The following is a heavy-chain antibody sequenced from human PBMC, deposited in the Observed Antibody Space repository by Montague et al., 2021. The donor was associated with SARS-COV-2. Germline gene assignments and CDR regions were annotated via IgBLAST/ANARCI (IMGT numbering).Heavy chain of an antibody. Sequence: SETLSLTCVVSGGFISSINWWSWVRQPPGKVLLWIGEIYHSGSTNYNPSLKSRVIISVDKSKNQFFLKLSSVTAADTDVYYCARTGYSSGWHSFDYWGQGTLVTVSS. V-gene: IGHV4-4*02. CDR2: IYHSGST. D-gene: IGHD6-19*01. J-gene: IGHJ4*02. CDR1: GGFISSINW. CDR3: ARTGYSSGWHSFDY.